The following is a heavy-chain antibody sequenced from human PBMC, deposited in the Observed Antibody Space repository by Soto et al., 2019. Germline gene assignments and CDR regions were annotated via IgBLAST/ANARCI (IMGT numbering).Heavy chain of an antibody. Sequence: ASVKVSCKASGYAFTGYYMHWVRQAPGQGLEWMGWINPNSGGTNYAQKFQGRVTMTRDTSISTAYMELSRLRSDDTAVYYCARGSSYYDFWSGSHLYYGMDVWGQGTTVTVSS. CDR1: GYAFTGYY. V-gene: IGHV1-2*02. D-gene: IGHD3-3*01. J-gene: IGHJ6*02. CDR2: INPNSGGT. CDR3: ARGSSYYDFWSGSHLYYGMDV.